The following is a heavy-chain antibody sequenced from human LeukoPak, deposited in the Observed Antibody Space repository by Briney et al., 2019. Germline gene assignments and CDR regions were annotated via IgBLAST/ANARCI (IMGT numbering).Heavy chain of an antibody. CDR1: RFTFSSYS. Sequence: GGSLRLSCAASRFTFSSYSMNWVRQAPAKGLEWVSYISSSRSTIYYADSVKGRFTISRDNAKNSLYLQMNSLRAEDTAVYYCAREYCSSTSCLYDYWGQGTLVTVSS. CDR2: ISSSRSTI. D-gene: IGHD2-2*01. V-gene: IGHV3-48*01. J-gene: IGHJ4*02. CDR3: AREYCSSTSCLYDY.